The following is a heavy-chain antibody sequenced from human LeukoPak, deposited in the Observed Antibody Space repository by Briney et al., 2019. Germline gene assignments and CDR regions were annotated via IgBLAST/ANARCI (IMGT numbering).Heavy chain of an antibody. D-gene: IGHD3-22*01. CDR3: ARARITMIVVVIFDY. CDR2: IYHSGSN. CDR1: GYSISSGYY. V-gene: IGHV4-38-2*02. J-gene: IGHJ4*02. Sequence: SETLFLTCTVSGYSISSGYYWGWIRQPPGKGLEWIGSIYHSGSNYYNPSLKSRVTISVDTSKNQFSLKLSSVTAADTAVYYCARARITMIVVVIFDYWGQGTLVTVSS.